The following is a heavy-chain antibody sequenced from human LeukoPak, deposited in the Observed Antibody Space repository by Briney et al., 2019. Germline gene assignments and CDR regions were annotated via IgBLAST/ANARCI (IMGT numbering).Heavy chain of an antibody. D-gene: IGHD3-3*01. J-gene: IGHJ4*02. V-gene: IGHV3-30*04. CDR3: ARDRAPIRFLEWLAFDY. CDR1: GFTFSSYA. Sequence: RSGGSLRLSCAASGFTFSSYAMHWVRQAPGKGLEWVAVISYDGSNKYYADSVKGRFTISRDNSKNTLYLQMNSLRAEDTAVYYCARDRAPIRFLEWLAFDYWGQGTLVTVSS. CDR2: ISYDGSNK.